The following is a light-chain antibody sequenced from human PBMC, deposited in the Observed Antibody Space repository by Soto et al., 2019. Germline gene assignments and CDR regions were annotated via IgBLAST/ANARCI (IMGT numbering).Light chain of an antibody. CDR3: SSYTSSSTYV. CDR2: EVS. V-gene: IGLV2-14*01. J-gene: IGLJ1*01. CDR1: SSDIGDYNY. Sequence: QSALTQPASVSGSPGQSIPISCTGTSSDIGDYNYVSWYQQHPGKAPKLMIYEVSNRPSGVSNRFSGSKSGNTASLTISGLQSEDEADYYCSSYTSSSTYVFGTGTKVTVL.